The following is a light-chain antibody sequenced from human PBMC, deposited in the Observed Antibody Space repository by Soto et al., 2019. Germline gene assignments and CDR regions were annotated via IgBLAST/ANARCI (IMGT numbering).Light chain of an antibody. J-gene: IGKJ2*03. CDR1: QSVTDNQ. Sequence: EVVLTQSPGTLSLSPGERGTLSCRASQSVTDNQLAWYQVRPGQAPRLLIYGASRRATGIPDRFSGRGSGTDFTLTISRLEPEDFAVYYCQQYGNSLYSFGQGTKVDFK. CDR3: QQYGNSLYS. V-gene: IGKV3-20*01. CDR2: GAS.